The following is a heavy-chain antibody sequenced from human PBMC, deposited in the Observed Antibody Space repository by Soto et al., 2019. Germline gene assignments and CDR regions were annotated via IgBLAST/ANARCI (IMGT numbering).Heavy chain of an antibody. Sequence: GGSLRLSCAASGFTFRSYWMHWVRQAPGRGLVWVSRIYPDGTTTTYADSVKGRFTISRDNAKNTVFLQMNSLRAEDTAVYFCASIMYTSGWSRWGQGTLVTVSS. CDR1: GFTFRSYW. V-gene: IGHV3-74*01. CDR3: ASIMYTSGWSR. J-gene: IGHJ4*02. D-gene: IGHD6-13*01. CDR2: IYPDGTTT.